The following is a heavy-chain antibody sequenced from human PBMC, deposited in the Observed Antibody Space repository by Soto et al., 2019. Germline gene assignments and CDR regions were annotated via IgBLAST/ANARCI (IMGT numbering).Heavy chain of an antibody. CDR3: ARVTPAAGTPY. CDR2: NDYSGST. CDR1: VDSISSGGYY. Sequence: VQLQESGPGLVKPSQTLSLTCSVSVDSISSGGYYWSWIRQHPGKGLDWIGYNDYSGSTYYNSSLKSRLPISADMSKNRFSLKFRSVTAADTAVYYCARVTPAAGTPYWGQGTLATVSS. J-gene: IGHJ4*02. V-gene: IGHV4-31*03. D-gene: IGHD6-13*01.